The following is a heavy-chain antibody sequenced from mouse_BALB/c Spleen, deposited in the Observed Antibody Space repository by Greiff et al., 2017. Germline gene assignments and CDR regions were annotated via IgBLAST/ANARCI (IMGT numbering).Heavy chain of an antibody. CDR3: VRGNWDEGWFAY. D-gene: IGHD4-1*01. J-gene: IGHJ3*01. V-gene: IGHV2-9-2*01. CDR2: IWTGGGT. Sequence: VQLVESGPGLVAPSQSLSITCTVSGFSLTSYDISWIRQPPGKGLEWLGVIWTGGGTNYNSAFMSRLSISKDNSKSQVFLKMNSLQTDDTAIYYCVRGNWDEGWFAYWGQGTLVTVSA. CDR1: GFSLTSYD.